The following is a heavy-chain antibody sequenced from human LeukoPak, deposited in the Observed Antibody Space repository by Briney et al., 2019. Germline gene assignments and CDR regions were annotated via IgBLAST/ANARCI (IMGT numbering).Heavy chain of an antibody. D-gene: IGHD1-26*01. CDR1: GFTVSSNY. Sequence: GGSLRLSCAVSGFTVSSNYMSWVHQAPGKGLEWVSIIYSGDSTFYADSVKGRFTISRDNSNTLYLQMDSLRAEDTAVYYCARGEVFDYWGQGTLVTVSS. J-gene: IGHJ4*02. V-gene: IGHV3-66*01. CDR2: IYSGDST. CDR3: ARGEVFDY.